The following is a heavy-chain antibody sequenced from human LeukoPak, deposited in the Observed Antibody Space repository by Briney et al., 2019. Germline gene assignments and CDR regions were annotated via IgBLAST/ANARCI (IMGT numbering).Heavy chain of an antibody. Sequence: GGSLRLSCAASGFTFDDYAMHWVRQAPGKGLEWVSGIIWNSGSIGYADSVKGRFTISRDNAKNSLYLQMNSLRAEDTALYYCAKDLTYYYDSSGYGWAFDIWGQGTMVTVSS. CDR1: GFTFDDYA. CDR2: IIWNSGSI. V-gene: IGHV3-9*01. D-gene: IGHD3-22*01. J-gene: IGHJ3*02. CDR3: AKDLTYYYDSSGYGWAFDI.